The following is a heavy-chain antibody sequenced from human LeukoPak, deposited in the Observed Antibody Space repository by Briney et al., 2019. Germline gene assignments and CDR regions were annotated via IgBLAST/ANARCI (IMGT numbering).Heavy chain of an antibody. Sequence: GGSLRLSCAASGFTFSSYAMHWVRQAPGKGLEWVAVISYDGSNKYYADSVKGRFTISRDNSKNTLYLQMNSLRAEDAAVYYCARDRSHYDSSGYYDYWGQGTLVTVSS. CDR2: ISYDGSNK. CDR3: ARDRSHYDSSGYYDY. D-gene: IGHD3-22*01. CDR1: GFTFSSYA. J-gene: IGHJ4*02. V-gene: IGHV3-30*01.